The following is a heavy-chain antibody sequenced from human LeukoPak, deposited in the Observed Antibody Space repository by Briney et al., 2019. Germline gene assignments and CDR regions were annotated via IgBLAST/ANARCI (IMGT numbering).Heavy chain of an antibody. Sequence: PSETLSLTCTVSGDSISSSRHSWGWIRQPPGKGLEWIGSISYSGSTYYNPSLKTRVTMSVDTSENQFSLKLSSVTAADTAVYYCARDWGYDSSGYSNNWFDPWGQGTLVTVSS. D-gene: IGHD3-22*01. V-gene: IGHV4-39*07. CDR1: GDSISSSRHS. J-gene: IGHJ5*02. CDR3: ARDWGYDSSGYSNNWFDP. CDR2: ISYSGST.